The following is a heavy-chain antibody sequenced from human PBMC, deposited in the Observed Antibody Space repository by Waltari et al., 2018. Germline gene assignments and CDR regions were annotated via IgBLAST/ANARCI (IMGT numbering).Heavy chain of an antibody. CDR1: GGTFSSYA. CDR3: ARVFDYGGNYDY. J-gene: IGHJ4*02. Sequence: QVQLVQSGAEVKKPGSSVKVSCKASGGTFSSYAISWVRQAPGQGLEWMGGISPSFGTANYAQKFQGRVTITADESTSTAYMELSSLRSEDTAVYYCARVFDYGGNYDYWGQGTLVTVSS. D-gene: IGHD4-17*01. CDR2: ISPSFGTA. V-gene: IGHV1-69*01.